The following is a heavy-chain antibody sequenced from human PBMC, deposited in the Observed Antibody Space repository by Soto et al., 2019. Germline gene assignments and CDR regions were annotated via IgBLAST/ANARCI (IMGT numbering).Heavy chain of an antibody. CDR2: IFYSGST. V-gene: IGHV4-30-4*01. Sequence: SETLSLTCNVSGGPISGDYYWTWIRQPPGKGLEWIGYIFYSGSTYYNPSLKSRVTMSVDTSKNQFSLRLSSVTAADTAVYYCARGRMIVAMDVWGQGTTVTVSS. CDR3: ARGRMIVAMDV. CDR1: GGPISGDYY. D-gene: IGHD3-22*01. J-gene: IGHJ6*02.